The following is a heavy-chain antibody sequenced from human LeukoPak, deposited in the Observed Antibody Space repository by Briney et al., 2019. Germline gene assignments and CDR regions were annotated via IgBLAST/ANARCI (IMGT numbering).Heavy chain of an antibody. CDR1: EFSVGSNY. J-gene: IGHJ4*02. D-gene: IGHD3-10*01. Sequence: GGSLRLSCAAPEFSVGSNYMTWVRQAPGKGLEWVSLIYSGGSTYYADSVKGRFTISRDNSKNTLYLQMNSLRAEDTAVYYCARDPFGELFSDYWGQGTLVTVSS. CDR2: IYSGGST. CDR3: ARDPFGELFSDY. V-gene: IGHV3-66*01.